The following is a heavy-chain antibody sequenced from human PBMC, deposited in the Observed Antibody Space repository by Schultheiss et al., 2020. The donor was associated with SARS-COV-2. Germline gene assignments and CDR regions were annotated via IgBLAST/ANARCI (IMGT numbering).Heavy chain of an antibody. Sequence: GGSLRLSCTTSGFTFRDYAVSWFRQAPGRGLEWVGRIKSKTDGGTTDYAAPVKGRFTISRDDSKNTLYLQMNSLKTEDTAVYYCTTQQLVFDYWGQGTLVTVSS. CDR3: TTQQLVFDY. J-gene: IGHJ4*02. CDR1: GFTFRDYA. V-gene: IGHV3-15*01. CDR2: IKSKTDGGTT. D-gene: IGHD6-13*01.